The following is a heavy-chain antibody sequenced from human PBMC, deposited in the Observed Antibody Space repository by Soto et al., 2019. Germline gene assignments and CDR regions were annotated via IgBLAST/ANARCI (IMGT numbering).Heavy chain of an antibody. D-gene: IGHD3-10*01. V-gene: IGHV4-39*02. Sequence: SETLSLTCTVSGGSISSNIYYWGWIRQPPGKGLEWIGNIHYSGSTYYDSSLKSRVTTSVDTSKNQFSLKLSSVTAADTAVYYCARERGILLWFGELSAFDIWGQGTMVTVSS. J-gene: IGHJ3*02. CDR1: GGSISSNIYY. CDR2: IHYSGST. CDR3: ARERGILLWFGELSAFDI.